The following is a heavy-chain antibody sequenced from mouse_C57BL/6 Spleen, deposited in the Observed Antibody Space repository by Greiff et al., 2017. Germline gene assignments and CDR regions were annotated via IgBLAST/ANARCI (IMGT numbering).Heavy chain of an antibody. V-gene: IGHV5-17*01. CDR2: ISSGSSTI. CDR3: ARPGGSSYDAMDY. J-gene: IGHJ4*01. CDR1: GFTFSDYG. D-gene: IGHD1-1*01. Sequence: EVKLMESGGGLVKPGGSLKLSCAASGFTFSDYGMHWVRQAPEKGLEWVAYISSGSSTIYYADTVKGRFTISRDNAKNTLFLQMTSRRSEDKAMYYCARPGGSSYDAMDYWGQGTSVTVSS.